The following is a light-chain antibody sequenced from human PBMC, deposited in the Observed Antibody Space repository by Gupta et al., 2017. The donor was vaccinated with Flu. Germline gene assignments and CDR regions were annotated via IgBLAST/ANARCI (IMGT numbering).Light chain of an antibody. CDR3: QKYNSAPGT. J-gene: IGKJ1*01. Sequence: EDKVTKTVLTRHSIANYIAWYQQKPGIVPKLLMYCSSTWQSGVPSRFSGSGSGTDFTLTISSLQADDVATYYCQKYNSAPGTFGQGTKVEIK. V-gene: IGKV1-27*01. CDR2: CSS. CDR1: HSIANY.